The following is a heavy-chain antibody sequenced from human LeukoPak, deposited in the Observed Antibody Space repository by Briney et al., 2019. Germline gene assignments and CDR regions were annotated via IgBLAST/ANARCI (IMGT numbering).Heavy chain of an antibody. V-gene: IGHV4-34*09. CDR2: INHSGST. CDR1: GGSFSGYY. Sequence: SETLSLTCAVYGGSFSGYYWSWIRQPPGKGLEWIGEINHSGSTNYNPSLKSRVTISVDTSKNQFSLKLSSVTAADTAVYYCAGSVSSSSFDYWGQGTLVTVSS. CDR3: AGSVSSSSFDY. J-gene: IGHJ4*02. D-gene: IGHD6-19*01.